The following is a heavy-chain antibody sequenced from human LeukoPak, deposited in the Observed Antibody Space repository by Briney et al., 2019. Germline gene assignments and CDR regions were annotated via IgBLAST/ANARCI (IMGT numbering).Heavy chain of an antibody. V-gene: IGHV3-21*01. CDR1: GFTFSSYS. CDR2: LSSGSSYI. Sequence: GGSLRLSCAASGFTFSSYSMSWVRQAPGKGLEWVSSLSSGSSYIYYADSVRGRFTISRDNAKNSLYLLMNSLRAEDKAVYYCARDRPTGASRLFVVQWGQGTLVTVSS. CDR3: ARDRPTGASRLFVVQ. D-gene: IGHD3-3*01. J-gene: IGHJ4*02.